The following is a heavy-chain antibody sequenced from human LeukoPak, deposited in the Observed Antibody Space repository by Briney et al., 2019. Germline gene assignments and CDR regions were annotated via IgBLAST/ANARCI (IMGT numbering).Heavy chain of an antibody. CDR2: TYYRSKRFI. J-gene: IGHJ3*02. CDR1: GDSVSSNTGI. D-gene: IGHD2-8*02. CDR3: ARDKVLNGFDI. V-gene: IGHV6-1*01. Sequence: SQTLSLTCAISGDSVSSNTGIWNWVRQSPSRGLEWLGRTYYRSKRFIDYALSVKGRMTINPDTSKNQFSLQLNSVTPEDTAVYYCARDKVLNGFDIWGQGTMVTVSS.